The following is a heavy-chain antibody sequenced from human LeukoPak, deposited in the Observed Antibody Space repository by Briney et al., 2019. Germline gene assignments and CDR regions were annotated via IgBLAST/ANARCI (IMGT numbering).Heavy chain of an antibody. V-gene: IGHV1-2*04. CDR2: INPNSGGT. J-gene: IGHJ6*02. CDR1: GYTFTGYY. Sequence: ASVKVSCKASGYTFTGYYMHWVRQAPGQGLEWMGWINPNSGGTNYAQKFQGWVTMTRDTSISTAYMELSRLRSDDTAVYYCARDGGEQQLVPEGYYYGMDVWGQGTTVTVSS. D-gene: IGHD6-13*01. CDR3: ARDGGEQQLVPEGYYYGMDV.